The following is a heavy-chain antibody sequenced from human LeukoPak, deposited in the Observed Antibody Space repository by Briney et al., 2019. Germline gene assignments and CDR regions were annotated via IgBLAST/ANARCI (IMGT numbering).Heavy chain of an antibody. J-gene: IGHJ4*02. V-gene: IGHV3-7*01. D-gene: IGHD5-18*01. CDR2: IKQDGSEK. CDR3: ARWHFRRGYSYGFDY. Sequence: GGSLRLSCAASGFTFSSYWMSWVRQAPGKGLEWVANIKQDGSEKYYVDSVKGRFTISRDNAKSSLYLQMNSLRAEDTAVYYCARWHFRRGYSYGFDYWGQGTLVTVSS. CDR1: GFTFSSYW.